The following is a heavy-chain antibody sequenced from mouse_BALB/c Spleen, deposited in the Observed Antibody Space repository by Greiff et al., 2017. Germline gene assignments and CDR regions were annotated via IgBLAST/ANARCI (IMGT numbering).Heavy chain of an antibody. Sequence: QVQLQQSGAELVRPGTSVKVSCKASGYAFTNYLIEWVKQRPGQGLEWIGVINPGSGGTNYNEKFKGKATLTADKSSSTAYMQLSSLTSDDSAVYFCARSYYGSSYKAMDYWGQGTSVTVSS. D-gene: IGHD1-1*01. J-gene: IGHJ4*01. V-gene: IGHV1-54*03. CDR3: ARSYYGSSYKAMDY. CDR1: GYAFTNYL. CDR2: INPGSGGT.